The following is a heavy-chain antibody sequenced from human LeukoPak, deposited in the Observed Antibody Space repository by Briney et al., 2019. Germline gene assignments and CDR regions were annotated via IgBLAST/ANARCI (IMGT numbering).Heavy chain of an antibody. V-gene: IGHV1-2*02. J-gene: IGHJ4*02. D-gene: IGHD3-16*01. CDR1: GYTFTGYY. CDR2: INPNSGGT. Sequence: ASVKVSCKASGYTFTGYYMHWVRQAPGQGLEWMGWINPNSGGTNYAQKFQGRVTMTRDTSISTAYMELSRLRSDDTAVYYCARDKDYPTLYYFDYWGQGTLVTVSS. CDR3: ARDKDYPTLYYFDY.